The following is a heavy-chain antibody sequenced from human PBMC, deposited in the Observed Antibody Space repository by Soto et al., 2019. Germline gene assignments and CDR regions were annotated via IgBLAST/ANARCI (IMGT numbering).Heavy chain of an antibody. CDR3: ARERADFWSGYFDY. Sequence: SETLSLNCTVSGGSISSYYWSWIRQPPGKGLEWIGYIYYSGSTNYNPSLKSRVTISVDTSKNQFSLKLSSVTAADTAVYYCARERADFWSGYFDYWGQGTLVTVSS. CDR1: GGSISSYY. J-gene: IGHJ4*02. D-gene: IGHD3-3*01. V-gene: IGHV4-59*01. CDR2: IYYSGST.